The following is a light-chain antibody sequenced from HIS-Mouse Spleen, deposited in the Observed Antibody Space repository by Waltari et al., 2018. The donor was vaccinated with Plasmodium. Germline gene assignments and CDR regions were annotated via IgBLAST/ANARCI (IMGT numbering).Light chain of an antibody. CDR3: SSYTSSSTRV. V-gene: IGLV2-14*01. J-gene: IGLJ2*01. Sequence: QSALTQPASVSGSPGQSITISCTGTSSDVGGYNYVSWYQQHPGKAPKLMIYEVRNRPSGVSNPVSGSKSGNTASLTISGLQAEDEADYYCSSYTSSSTRVFGGGTKLTVL. CDR2: EVR. CDR1: SSDVGGYNY.